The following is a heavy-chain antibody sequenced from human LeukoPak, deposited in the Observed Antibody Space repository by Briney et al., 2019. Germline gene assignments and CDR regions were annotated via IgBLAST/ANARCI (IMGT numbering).Heavy chain of an antibody. CDR2: ISDTSSTT. D-gene: IGHD3-3*01. CDR3: AKDSGSDYYRDYYYYMDV. V-gene: IGHV3-48*01. Sequence: PGGSLRLSCEASGFTFSTYSMNWVRQAPGKGLEWLSYISDTSSTTYYADSVKGRFTISRDNSKNTLYLQMNSLRAEDTAAYYCAKDSGSDYYRDYYYYMDVWGKGTTVTVSS. J-gene: IGHJ6*03. CDR1: GFTFSTYS.